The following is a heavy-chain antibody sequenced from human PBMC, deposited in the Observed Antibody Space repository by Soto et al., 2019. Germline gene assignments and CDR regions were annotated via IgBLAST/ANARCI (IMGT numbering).Heavy chain of an antibody. D-gene: IGHD3-3*01. J-gene: IGHJ4*02. CDR2: IYYSGGT. CDR1: GGSISSGGYY. Sequence: PSETLSLTCTVSGGSISSGGYYWSWIRQHPGKGLEWIGYIYYSGGTYYNPSLKSRVTISVDTSKNQFSLKLSSVTAADTAVYYCAREAYDFWSGYYEYYFDYWGQGTLVTVSS. CDR3: AREAYDFWSGYYEYYFDY. V-gene: IGHV4-31*03.